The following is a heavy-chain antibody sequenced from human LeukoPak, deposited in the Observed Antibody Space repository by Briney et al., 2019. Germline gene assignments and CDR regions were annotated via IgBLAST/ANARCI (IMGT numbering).Heavy chain of an antibody. D-gene: IGHD5-12*01. Sequence: GSLRLSCVASGITFSSYAMSWVRQPPGKGLEWIGWVYDSGNTKYTKYNSSLTSRVTISLDTSKKQFSLEVTSVTAADTALYYCARELGSGYGYGMDVWGQGTTVTVSS. CDR3: ARELGSGYGYGMDV. CDR1: GITFSSYA. CDR2: VYDSGNT. J-gene: IGHJ6*02. V-gene: IGHV4-59*01.